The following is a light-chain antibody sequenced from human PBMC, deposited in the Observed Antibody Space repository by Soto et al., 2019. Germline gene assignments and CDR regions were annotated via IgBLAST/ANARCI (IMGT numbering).Light chain of an antibody. CDR1: ISDVGGYNY. CDR3: TSYTSSSTYV. CDR2: DVS. J-gene: IGLJ1*01. Sequence: QSALTQAASVSGSPGQSITISCTGTISDVGGYNYVSWYQQHPGKAPKLMIFDVSNRPSGVSNRFSGSKSGYTASLTISGLQAEDEADYYCTSYTSSSTYVFGTGTKVTVL. V-gene: IGLV2-14*03.